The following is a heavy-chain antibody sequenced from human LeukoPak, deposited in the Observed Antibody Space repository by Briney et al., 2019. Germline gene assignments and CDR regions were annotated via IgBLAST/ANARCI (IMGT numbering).Heavy chain of an antibody. V-gene: IGHV1-46*01. CDR2: INPSGGST. CDR1: GYTFTSYY. CDR3: ARDADDIVVVVAPHHNYYYGMDV. Sequence: GASVKVSCKASGYTFTSYYMHWVRQAPGQGLEWMVIINPSGGSTSYAQKFQGRVTMTRDTSTSTVYMELSSLRSEDTAVYYCARDADDIVVVVAPHHNYYYGMDVWGQGTTVTVSS. J-gene: IGHJ6*02. D-gene: IGHD2-15*01.